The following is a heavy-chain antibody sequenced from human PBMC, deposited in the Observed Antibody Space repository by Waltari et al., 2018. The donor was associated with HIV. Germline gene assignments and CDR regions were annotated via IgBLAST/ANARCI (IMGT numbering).Heavy chain of an antibody. CDR2: IYSGGST. CDR3: ARDSLAVAGRDYWYFDL. J-gene: IGHJ2*01. Sequence: EVQLVESGGGLVQPGGSLRLSCAASGCPVSSNYISWVPQGPGKGLEWVSVIYSGGSTYYADSVKGRFTISRDNSKNTLYLQMNSLRAEDTAVYYCARDSLAVAGRDYWYFDLWGRGTLVTVSS. CDR1: GCPVSSNY. V-gene: IGHV3-66*02. D-gene: IGHD6-19*01.